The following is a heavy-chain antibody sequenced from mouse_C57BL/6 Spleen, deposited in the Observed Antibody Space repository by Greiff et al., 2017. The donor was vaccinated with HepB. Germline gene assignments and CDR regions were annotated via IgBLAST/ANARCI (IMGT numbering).Heavy chain of an antibody. Sequence: EVQLQQSGPELVKPGASVKISCKASGYTFTDYYMNWVKQSQGKSLEWIGDINPNNGGTSYNQKFKGKATLTVDKSSSTAYMELRSLTSEDSAVYYGARGGYYYWFAYWGQGTLVTVSA. J-gene: IGHJ3*01. CDR1: GYTFTDYY. V-gene: IGHV1-26*01. D-gene: IGHD2-3*01. CDR3: ARGGYYYWFAY. CDR2: INPNNGGT.